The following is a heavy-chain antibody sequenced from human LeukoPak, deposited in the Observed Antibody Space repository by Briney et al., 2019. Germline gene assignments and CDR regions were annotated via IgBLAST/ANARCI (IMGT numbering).Heavy chain of an antibody. D-gene: IGHD6-19*01. CDR1: GYTLTELS. Sequence: ASVKVSCKVSGYTLTELSMHWVRQAPGKGLEWMGGFDPEDGETIYAQKFQGRVTMTEDTSTDTAYMGLSSLRSEDTAVYYCATASSGWYLLDYWGQGTLVTVSS. V-gene: IGHV1-24*01. CDR3: ATASSGWYLLDY. CDR2: FDPEDGET. J-gene: IGHJ4*02.